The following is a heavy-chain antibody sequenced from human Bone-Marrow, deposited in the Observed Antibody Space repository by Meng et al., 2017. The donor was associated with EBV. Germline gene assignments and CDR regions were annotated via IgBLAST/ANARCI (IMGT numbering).Heavy chain of an antibody. J-gene: IGHJ4*02. V-gene: IGHV1-69*01. CDR1: GGTFSSYA. CDR2: IIPIFGTA. CDR3: ASPTGRSGGSCYRCFDY. Sequence: QVQLVQSGAEVKKPGSSVKVSCKACGGTFSSYAISWVRQAPGQGLEWMGGIIPIFGTANYAQKFQGRVTITADESTSTAYMELSSLRSEDTAVYYCASPTGRSGGSCYRCFDYWGQGTLVTVSS. D-gene: IGHD2-15*01.